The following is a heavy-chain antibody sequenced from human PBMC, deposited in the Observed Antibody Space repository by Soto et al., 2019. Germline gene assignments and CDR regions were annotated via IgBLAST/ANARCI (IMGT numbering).Heavy chain of an antibody. J-gene: IGHJ5*02. CDR2: INWNGGST. CDR3: ARDTIFGVVPWFDP. V-gene: IGHV3-20*01. Sequence: EVQLVESGGGVVRPGGSLRLSCAASGFTFDAYGMSWVRQAPGKGLEWVSGINWNGGSTGYADSVKGRFTISRDNAKNALYLQMNSLRAEDTALYHCARDTIFGVVPWFDPWGQGTLVTVSS. CDR1: GFTFDAYG. D-gene: IGHD3-3*01.